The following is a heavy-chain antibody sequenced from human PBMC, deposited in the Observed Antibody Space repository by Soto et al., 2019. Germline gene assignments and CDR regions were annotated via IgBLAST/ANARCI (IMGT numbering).Heavy chain of an antibody. V-gene: IGHV1-69*02. CDR2: IIPILGIA. CDR1: GGTFSSYT. CDR3: ARKSLSNFNWFDP. D-gene: IGHD4-4*01. J-gene: IGHJ5*02. Sequence: SVKVSCKASGGTFSSYTISWVRQAPGQGLEWMGRIIPILGIANYAQKFQGRVTITADKSTSTAYMELSSLRSEDTAVYYCARKSLSNFNWFDPWGQGTRVTVAS.